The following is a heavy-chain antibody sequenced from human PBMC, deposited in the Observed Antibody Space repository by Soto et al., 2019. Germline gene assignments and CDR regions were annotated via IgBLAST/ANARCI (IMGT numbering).Heavy chain of an antibody. Sequence: ASVKVSCKASGGTFSSYAISWVRQAPGQGLEWMGGIIPIFGTANYAQKFQGRVTITADESTSTAYMELSSLRSEDTAVYYCANYYDILTGYYPNYYYYGMDVWGQGTTVTVSS. V-gene: IGHV1-69*13. D-gene: IGHD3-9*01. CDR2: IIPIFGTA. J-gene: IGHJ6*02. CDR3: ANYYDILTGYYPNYYYYGMDV. CDR1: GGTFSSYA.